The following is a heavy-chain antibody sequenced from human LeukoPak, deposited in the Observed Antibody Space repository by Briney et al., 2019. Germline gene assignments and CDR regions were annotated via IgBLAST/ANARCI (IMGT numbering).Heavy chain of an antibody. CDR2: ISGSGGST. V-gene: IGHV3-23*01. Sequence: PGGSLRLSCAASGFTFSDYVMNCVRQAPGEGLEWVSTISGSGGSTYYADSVKGRFTISRDNSKNTLYLQMNGLRAEDTAIYYCAPPTGVALYDSSGYWGQGTLVTVSS. J-gene: IGHJ4*02. CDR1: GFTFSDYV. D-gene: IGHD3-22*01. CDR3: APPTGVALYDSSGY.